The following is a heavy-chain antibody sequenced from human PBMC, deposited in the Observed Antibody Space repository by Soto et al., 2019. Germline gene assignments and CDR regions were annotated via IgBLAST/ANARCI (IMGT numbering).Heavy chain of an antibody. D-gene: IGHD3-16*01. CDR3: ARDSTGGGLDY. CDR2: IYYSGST. J-gene: IGHJ4*02. Sequence: SETLSLTCTVSGGSISSGGYYWSWIRQHPGKGLEWIGYIYYSGSTYYNPSLKSRVTISVDTSKNQFSLKLSSVTAADTAVYYCARDSTGGGLDYWGQGTLVTVSS. V-gene: IGHV4-31*03. CDR1: GGSISSGGYY.